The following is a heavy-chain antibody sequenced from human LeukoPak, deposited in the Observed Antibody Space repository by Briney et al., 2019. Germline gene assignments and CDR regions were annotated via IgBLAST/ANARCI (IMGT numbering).Heavy chain of an antibody. V-gene: IGHV3-23*01. CDR2: ISGSGGST. D-gene: IGHD5-18*01. J-gene: IGHJ4*02. Sequence: GGSLRLSCAASGFTFSSYGMSWVRQAPGKGLEWVSAISGSGGSTYYADSVRGRFTISRDNAKNSLYLQMNSLRAEDTAVYYCASSHGYSLDYWGQGTLVTVSS. CDR3: ASSHGYSLDY. CDR1: GFTFSSYG.